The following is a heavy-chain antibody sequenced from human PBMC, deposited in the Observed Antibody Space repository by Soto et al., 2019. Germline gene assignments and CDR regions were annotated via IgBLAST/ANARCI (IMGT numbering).Heavy chain of an antibody. CDR1: GGTFSSYT. CDR2: IIPILGIA. Sequence: GASVKVSCKASGGTFSSYTISWVRQAPGQGLEWMGRIIPILGIANYAQKFQGRVTMTGDTSTSTVYMELSSLRSEDTAVYYCARPLGPQGYEDFQHWGQGTLVTVSS. J-gene: IGHJ1*01. CDR3: ARPLGPQGYEDFQH. V-gene: IGHV1-69*02. D-gene: IGHD2-2*01.